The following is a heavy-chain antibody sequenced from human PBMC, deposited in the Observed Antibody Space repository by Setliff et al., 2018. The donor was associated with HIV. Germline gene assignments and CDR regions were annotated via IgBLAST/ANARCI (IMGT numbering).Heavy chain of an antibody. CDR1: GGSINSYY. D-gene: IGHD6-13*01. V-gene: IGHV4-4*09. Sequence: SETLSLTCTVSGGSINSYYWSWIRQPPGKGLEWIGYIYATGSTNYSPSLKGRVTVSVDTAKNQFSLRLSSVTAADTAVYYCARHPPHDSTWPYYYYGMDVWGQGTTVTVSS. CDR2: IYATGST. J-gene: IGHJ6*02. CDR3: ARHPPHDSTWPYYYYGMDV.